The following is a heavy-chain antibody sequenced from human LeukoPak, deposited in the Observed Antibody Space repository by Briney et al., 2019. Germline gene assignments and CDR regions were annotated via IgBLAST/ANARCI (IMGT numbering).Heavy chain of an antibody. CDR1: GGFSNNYY. D-gene: IGHD3-22*01. CDR2: IYTSGST. J-gene: IGHJ4*02. V-gene: IGHV4-4*07. CDR3: ARESGYYYDTSGYTFDY. Sequence: PSETPSLTCTVSGGFSNNYYWSWIRQSAGKGLEWIGRIYTSGSTNYNPSLKSRVSMSVDTSKNQFSLRLRSVTAADTAVYYCARESGYYYDTSGYTFDYWGQGILVTVSS.